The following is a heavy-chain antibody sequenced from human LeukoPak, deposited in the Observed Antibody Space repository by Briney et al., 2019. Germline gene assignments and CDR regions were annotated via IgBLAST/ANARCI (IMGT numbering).Heavy chain of an antibody. D-gene: IGHD2-2*01. J-gene: IGHJ4*02. V-gene: IGHV4-30-2*01. CDR2: IYHSGST. CDR3: ASVLGYCSSTSCSD. CDR1: GGSISSGGYY. Sequence: SQTLSLTCTVSGGSISSGGYYWSWIRQPPGKGLEWIGYIYHSGSTYYNPSLESRVTISVDRSKNQFSLKLSSVTAADTAVYYCASVLGYCSSTSCSDWGQGTLVTVSS.